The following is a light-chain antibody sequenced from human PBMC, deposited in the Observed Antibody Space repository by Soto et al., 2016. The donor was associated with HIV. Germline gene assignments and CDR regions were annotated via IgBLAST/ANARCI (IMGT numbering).Light chain of an antibody. V-gene: IGLV3-21*03. Sequence: SYELTQPPSLSVAPRKTARITCGGNNVGSKSVQWYQQKPGQAPILVLYDDSDRPSGIPERFSGSNSGDTATLTISRVEAGDEADYYCQVWDASTDLVVFGGGTKLT. CDR1: NVGSKS. CDR2: DDS. CDR3: QVWDASTDLVV. J-gene: IGLJ2*01.